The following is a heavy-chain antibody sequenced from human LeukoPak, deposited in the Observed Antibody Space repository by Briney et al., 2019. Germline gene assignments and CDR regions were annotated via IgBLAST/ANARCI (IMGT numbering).Heavy chain of an antibody. CDR1: GGTFSNYG. J-gene: IGHJ5*02. V-gene: IGHV1-18*01. D-gene: IGHD3-3*01. Sequence: ASVKVSCKASGGTFSNYGISWVRQAPGQGLEWMGWISAISGNTKFAQKVQGRITMTTDTSTSTAYMELRSLRSDDTAIYYCARDRHYDASTVFDPWGQGTLVTVSS. CDR3: ARDRHYDASTVFDP. CDR2: ISAISGNT.